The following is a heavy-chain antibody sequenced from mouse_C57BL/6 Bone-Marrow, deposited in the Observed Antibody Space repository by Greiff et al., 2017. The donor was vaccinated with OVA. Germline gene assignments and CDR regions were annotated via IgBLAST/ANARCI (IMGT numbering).Heavy chain of an antibody. J-gene: IGHJ4*01. D-gene: IGHD1-1*01. CDR1: DSEVFPIAY. CDR3: AKTVGDYYAMDY. CDR2: ILPSIGRT. V-gene: IGHV15-2*01. Sequence: VKLQESGSELRSPGSSVKLSCKDFDSEVFPIAYMSWVRQKPGHGFEWIGGILPSIGRTIYGEKFEDKATLDADTLSNTAYLELNSLTSEDSAIYYCAKTVGDYYAMDYWGQGTSVTVSS.